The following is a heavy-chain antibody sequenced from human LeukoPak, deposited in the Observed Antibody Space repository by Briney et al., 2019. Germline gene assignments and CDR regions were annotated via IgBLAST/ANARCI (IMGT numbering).Heavy chain of an antibody. V-gene: IGHV3-NL1*01. CDR2: ISVSGTGT. CDR1: GFTFSSYG. Sequence: TGGSLRLSCAASGFTFSSYGMHWVRQAPGKGPEWVSGISVSGTGTNYADSVKGRFTISRDNSKNTLYLQMNSLRAEDTALYYCAKGFCSSTTCYTYYYYFMDVWGKGTTVTVSS. J-gene: IGHJ6*03. CDR3: AKGFCSSTTCYTYYYYFMDV. D-gene: IGHD2-2*02.